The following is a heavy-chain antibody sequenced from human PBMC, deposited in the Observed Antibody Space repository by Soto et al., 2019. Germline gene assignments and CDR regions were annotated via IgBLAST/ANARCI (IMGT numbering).Heavy chain of an antibody. CDR3: ARGSGRWDY. V-gene: IGHV4-4*07. D-gene: IGHD1-26*01. Sequence: SETLSLTCTVSGGSISSFYWSWIRQPAGKGLEWIGRIYNGGRNNYNPALKSRVTMSVDTSKIQFSLRLSSVTAADTAMYYCARGSGRWDYWGQGTLVNVSS. CDR1: GGSISSFY. J-gene: IGHJ4*02. CDR2: IYNGGRN.